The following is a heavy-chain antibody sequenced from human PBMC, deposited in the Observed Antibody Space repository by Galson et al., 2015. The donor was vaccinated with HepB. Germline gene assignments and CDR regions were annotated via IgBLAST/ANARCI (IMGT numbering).Heavy chain of an antibody. CDR1: GGSFSGYY. Sequence: ETLSLTCAVYGGSFSGYYWSWIRQPPGKGLEWIGEINHSGSTNYNPSLKSRVTISVDTSKNQFSLKLSSVTAADTAVYYCARGPWFDPWGQGTLVTVSS. CDR3: ARGPWFDP. CDR2: INHSGST. V-gene: IGHV4-34*01. J-gene: IGHJ5*02.